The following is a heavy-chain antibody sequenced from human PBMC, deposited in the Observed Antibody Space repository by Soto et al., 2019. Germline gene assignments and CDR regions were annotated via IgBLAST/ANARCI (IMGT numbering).Heavy chain of an antibody. Sequence: QVQLQQWGAGLLKPSETLSLTCAVYGGSFSGYYWSWIRQPPGKGLEWIGEINHSGSTNYNPSLKSRVTISVDTSKNQFSLKLSSVTAADTAVYYCARGSTSYYGSGSYSGKYFQHWGQGTLVTVSS. CDR1: GGSFSGYY. CDR2: INHSGST. J-gene: IGHJ1*01. V-gene: IGHV4-34*01. CDR3: ARGSTSYYGSGSYSGKYFQH. D-gene: IGHD3-10*01.